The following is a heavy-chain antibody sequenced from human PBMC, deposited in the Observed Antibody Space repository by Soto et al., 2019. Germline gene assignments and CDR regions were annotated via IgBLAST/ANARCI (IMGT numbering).Heavy chain of an antibody. CDR3: ARVVAYYYGSGSYP. D-gene: IGHD3-10*01. CDR1: GYTFTSYD. V-gene: IGHV1-8*01. Sequence: ASVKVSCKASGYTFTSYDINWVRQATGQGLEWMGWMNPNSGNTGYAQKFQGRVTMTRNTSISTAYMELSSLRSEDTAVYYCARVVAYYYGSGSYPWGQGTLVTVSS. J-gene: IGHJ5*02. CDR2: MNPNSGNT.